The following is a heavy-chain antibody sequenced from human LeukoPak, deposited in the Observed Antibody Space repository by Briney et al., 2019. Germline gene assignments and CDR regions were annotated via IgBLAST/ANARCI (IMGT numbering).Heavy chain of an antibody. CDR2: ISSSSSYI. Sequence: GGSLRLSCAASGFTFSSYSMNWVRQAPGNGLEWVSSISSSSSYIYYADSVKGRFTISRDNAKNSLYLQMNSLRAEDTAVYYCVREGEGGSSSNWSNRHVDYWGQGTLVTVSS. CDR3: VREGEGGSSSNWSNRHVDY. J-gene: IGHJ4*02. V-gene: IGHV3-21*01. CDR1: GFTFSSYS. D-gene: IGHD6-13*01.